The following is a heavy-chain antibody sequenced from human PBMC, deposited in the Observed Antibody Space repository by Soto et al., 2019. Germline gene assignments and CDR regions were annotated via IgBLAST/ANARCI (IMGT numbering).Heavy chain of an antibody. Sequence: GGSLRLSCAASGFIFSTYTMNWVRQAPGKGLEWVSSISSSSNYIYYADSVKGRFTISRDNAKNSLYLQMNSVRAEDTAVYYCARDLVSTYGMDVWGQGTTVTVSS. J-gene: IGHJ6*02. CDR2: ISSSSNYI. CDR1: GFIFSTYT. V-gene: IGHV3-21*01. CDR3: ARDLVSTYGMDV.